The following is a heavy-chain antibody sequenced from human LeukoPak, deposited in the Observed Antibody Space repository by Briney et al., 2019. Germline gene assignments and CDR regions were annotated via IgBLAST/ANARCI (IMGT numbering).Heavy chain of an antibody. J-gene: IGHJ4*02. CDR2: ISGSGGST. CDR3: AKGGRITAVLPFDY. D-gene: IGHD6-13*01. Sequence: GGSLGLSCAASGFTFSSYVMSWVRQAPGKGLEWVSAISGSGGSTYYADSVKGRFTISRDNSKNTLYLQVSSLRAEDTAVYRCAKGGRITAVLPFDYWGQGTLVTVSS. V-gene: IGHV3-23*01. CDR1: GFTFSSYV.